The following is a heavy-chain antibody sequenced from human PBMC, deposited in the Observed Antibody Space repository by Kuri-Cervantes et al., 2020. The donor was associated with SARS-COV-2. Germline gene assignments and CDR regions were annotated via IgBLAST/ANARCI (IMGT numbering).Heavy chain of an antibody. J-gene: IGHJ4*02. CDR3: ARGITVIVVVTPFDY. Sequence: GESLKISCAASGFTFSSYSMNWVRQAPGKGLEWVSSISSSSSYIYYADSVKGRFTISRDNAKNSLYLQMNSLRAEDTAVYYCARGITVIVVVTPFDYWGQGTLVTVSS. V-gene: IGHV3-21*01. D-gene: IGHD3-22*01. CDR2: ISSSSSYI. CDR1: GFTFSSYS.